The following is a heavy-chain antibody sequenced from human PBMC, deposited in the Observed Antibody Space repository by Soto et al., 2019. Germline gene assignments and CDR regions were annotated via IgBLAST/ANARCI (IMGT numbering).Heavy chain of an antibody. V-gene: IGHV3-33*01. J-gene: IGHJ6*02. D-gene: IGHD3-3*01. CDR1: GFTFSSYG. Sequence: QVQLVESGGGVVQPGRSLRLSCAASGFTFSSYGMHWVRQAPGKGLEWVAVIWYDGSNKYYADSVKGRFTISRDNSKNARYLQMNSLRAEDTAVYYCARVWSSYYYYGMDVWGQGTTVTVSS. CDR2: IWYDGSNK. CDR3: ARVWSSYYYYGMDV.